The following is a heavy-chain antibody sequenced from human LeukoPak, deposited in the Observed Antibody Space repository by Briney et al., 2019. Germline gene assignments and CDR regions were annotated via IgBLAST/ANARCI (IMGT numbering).Heavy chain of an antibody. J-gene: IGHJ4*02. CDR1: GGSIISGGYY. CDR3: AREEGYGGSRVDY. CDR2: IYYSGST. Sequence: PSQTLSLTCTVSGGSIISGGYYWSWIRQHPGKGLEWIGYIYYSGSTYYNPSLKSRVTISVDTSKNQFSLKLSPVTAADTAVYYCAREEGYGGSRVDYWGQGTLVTVSS. D-gene: IGHD4-23*01. V-gene: IGHV4-31*03.